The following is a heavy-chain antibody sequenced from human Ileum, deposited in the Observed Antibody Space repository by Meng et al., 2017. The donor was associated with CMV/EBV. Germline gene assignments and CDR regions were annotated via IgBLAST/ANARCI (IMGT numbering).Heavy chain of an antibody. CDR2: IYYSGST. D-gene: IGHD4-17*01. V-gene: IGHV4-59*01. CDR1: GGSISSYY. Sequence: SETLSLTCTVSGGSISSYYWSWIRQPPGKGLEWIGYIYYSGSTNYNPSLKSRVTISVDTSKNQFSLKLSSVTAADTAVYYCARFWTTVTSSDVWGQGTTVTVSS. J-gene: IGHJ6*02. CDR3: ARFWTTVTSSDV.